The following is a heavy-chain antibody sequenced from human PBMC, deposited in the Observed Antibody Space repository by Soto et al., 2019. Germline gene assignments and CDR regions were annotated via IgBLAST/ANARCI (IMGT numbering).Heavy chain of an antibody. J-gene: IGHJ4*02. Sequence: PGGSLRLSCAASGFTFSLYSMIWVRQAPGKGLEWVASITSSSIYIYYEDSLKGRFTISRDNAKNSLFLQLDSLRAEDTAVYFCVRARSTDSRPDYWGQGTLVTVSS. CDR2: ITSSSIYI. CDR3: VRARSTDSRPDY. D-gene: IGHD3-22*01. V-gene: IGHV3-21*01. CDR1: GFTFSLYS.